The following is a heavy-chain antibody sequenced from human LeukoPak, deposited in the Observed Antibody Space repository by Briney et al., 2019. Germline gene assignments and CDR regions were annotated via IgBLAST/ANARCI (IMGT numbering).Heavy chain of an antibody. CDR3: ARDPYYYDSSGYLVY. CDR2: IWYDGSNK. J-gene: IGHJ4*02. Sequence: GGSLRLSCAAFGFTFSSYGMHWVRQAPGKGLEWVAVIWYDGSNKYYADSVKGRFTISRDNSKNTLYLQMNSLRAEDTAVYYCARDPYYYDSSGYLVYWGQGTLVTVSS. V-gene: IGHV3-33*01. D-gene: IGHD3-22*01. CDR1: GFTFSSYG.